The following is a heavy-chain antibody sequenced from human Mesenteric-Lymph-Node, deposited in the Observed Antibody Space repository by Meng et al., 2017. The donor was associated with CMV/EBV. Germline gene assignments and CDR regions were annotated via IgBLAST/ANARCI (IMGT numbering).Heavy chain of an antibody. CDR3: ARGWSYG. V-gene: IGHV3-53*01. Sequence: GESLKISCAASGFTVSSNYINWVRQAPGKGLEWVSVVYPNGRTYYADSVKGRFAISRDNSKNTLYLQMNSLTAEDTAMYYCARGWSYGWGQGTLVTVSS. CDR2: VYPNGRT. J-gene: IGHJ4*02. CDR1: GFTVSSNY. D-gene: IGHD3-10*01.